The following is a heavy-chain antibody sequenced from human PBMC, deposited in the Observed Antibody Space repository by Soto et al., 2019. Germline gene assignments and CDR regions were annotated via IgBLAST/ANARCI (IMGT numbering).Heavy chain of an antibody. CDR1: GYTFTSYG. CDR3: AADFAINDILIADCRAYDCYCLDV. Sequence: ASVKVSCKASGYTFTSYGISWVRQAPGQGLEWMGWISAYNGNTKYAQKLQGRVTMTTDTSTNTAYMELRSLRSDDTAVYYCAADFAINDILIADCRAYDCYCLDVWGQGTTVTVSS. V-gene: IGHV1-18*04. D-gene: IGHD3-9*01. J-gene: IGHJ6*02. CDR2: ISAYNGNT.